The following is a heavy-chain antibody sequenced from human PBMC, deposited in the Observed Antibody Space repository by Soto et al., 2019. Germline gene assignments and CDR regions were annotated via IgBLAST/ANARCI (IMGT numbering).Heavy chain of an antibody. CDR3: ARTGVQIALAGTDV. V-gene: IGHV3-11*01. CDR2: ITSSGSKT. CDR1: GFNFNDYY. D-gene: IGHD6-19*01. Sequence: QVQLVESGGGLVKPGGSLRLSCAASGFNFNDYYMGWVRQAPGKGLEWISYITSSGSKTYYADSVMGRFTISRDNAKNSRYLQMNSLTAEDTADYYCARTGVQIALAGTDVWGQGTMVTVSS. J-gene: IGHJ6*02.